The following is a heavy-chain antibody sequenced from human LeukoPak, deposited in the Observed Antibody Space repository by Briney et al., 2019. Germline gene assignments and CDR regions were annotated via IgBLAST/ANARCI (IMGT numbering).Heavy chain of an antibody. V-gene: IGHV3-23*01. J-gene: IGHJ4*02. CDR2: ISGSGGST. CDR1: GFTFGSYA. CDR3: ANMAFEDY. Sequence: GGPLEPSCAASGFTFGSYAMTWVRKAPGKGLEWVSAISGSGGSTYYADSVKGRFAISRDNSKNTLYLQMNSLRAEDTAVYYCANMAFEDYWGQGTLVTVSS. D-gene: IGHD5-24*01.